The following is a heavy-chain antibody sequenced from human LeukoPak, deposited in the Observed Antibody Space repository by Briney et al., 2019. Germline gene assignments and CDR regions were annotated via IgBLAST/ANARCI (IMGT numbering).Heavy chain of an antibody. V-gene: IGHV1-8*01. CDR3: ARGRPDTSVPRTYYMDV. D-gene: IGHD5-18*01. CDR2: MSPNSGNT. CDR1: GYTFTSFN. J-gene: IGHJ6*03. Sequence: ASVKVSCKASGYTFTSFNIFWVRQATGQGLEWMGWMSPNSGNTGSAQKFQGRVTFTRDTSISTSFMELSSLRSEDTAIYYCARGRPDTSVPRTYYMDVWGKGTTVTVSS.